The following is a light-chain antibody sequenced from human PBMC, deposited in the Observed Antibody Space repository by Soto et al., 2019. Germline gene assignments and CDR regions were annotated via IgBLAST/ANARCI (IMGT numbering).Light chain of an antibody. J-gene: IGKJ4*01. Sequence: EIVLTQSPATLSLSPGERATLSCRASQSVSSYLDWYQQKPGQAPRLLIYDASNRATGIPARFSGSGSGTDFTLTISSLEPEDIAVYYCQQRSNWPPGLTFGGGTKVEIK. CDR2: DAS. V-gene: IGKV3-11*01. CDR1: QSVSSY. CDR3: QQRSNWPPGLT.